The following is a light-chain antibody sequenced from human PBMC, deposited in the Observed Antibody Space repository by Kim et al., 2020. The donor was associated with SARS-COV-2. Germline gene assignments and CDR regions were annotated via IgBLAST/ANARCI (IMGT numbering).Light chain of an antibody. CDR2: LNSDGSH. CDR1: SGHGSYA. J-gene: IGLJ3*02. CDR3: QTWGTGIRV. V-gene: IGLV4-69*01. Sequence: ASVKLTGTLSSGHGSYAIAWHQQQPEKGPRYLMKLNSDGSHSKGDGIPDRFSGSSSGAERYLTISSLQSEDEADYYCQTWGTGIRVFGGGTQLTVL.